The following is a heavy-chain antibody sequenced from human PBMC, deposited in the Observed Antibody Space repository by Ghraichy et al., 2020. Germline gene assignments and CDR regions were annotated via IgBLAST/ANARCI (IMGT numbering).Heavy chain of an antibody. J-gene: IGHJ4*02. CDR2: IGASGSST. D-gene: IGHD2-2*01. CDR1: GFTFSNYA. CDR3: AKDSIGQSTN. V-gene: IGHV3-23*01. Sequence: GGSLRLSCAASGFTFSNYAMTWVRQAPGKGLAWVSFIGASGSSTYYADSVKGRFTISRDNSKNTLYLQMNSLRVEDTAVYYCAKDSIGQSTNWGVGTLVTVSS.